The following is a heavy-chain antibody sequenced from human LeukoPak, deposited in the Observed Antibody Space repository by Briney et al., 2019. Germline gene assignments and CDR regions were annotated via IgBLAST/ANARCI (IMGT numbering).Heavy chain of an antibody. V-gene: IGHV3-21*01. CDR3: ARGDSLDNYFDY. CDR1: GFTFSSYS. Sequence: GGSLRLSCAASGFTFSSYSMNWVRQAPGKGLEWVSFISSSSTYIYYADSVKGRFTISRDNAKNSLYLQMTSLRDEDTAVYYCARGDSLDNYFDYWGQGALVTVSS. CDR2: ISSSSTYI. J-gene: IGHJ4*02. D-gene: IGHD2-21*01.